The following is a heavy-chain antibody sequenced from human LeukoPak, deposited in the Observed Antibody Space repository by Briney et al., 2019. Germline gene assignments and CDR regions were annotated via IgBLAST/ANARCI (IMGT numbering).Heavy chain of an antibody. CDR2: IYYSGST. J-gene: IGHJ5*02. CDR1: GGSISSSSYY. Sequence: KPSETLSLTCTVSGGSISSSSYYWAWIRQPPGKGLEWIAYIYYSGSTTYNPSLMSRVTMSIDTSKNQFSLNLSSVTAADTAVYYCAKVRGNDYGDYCLDPWGQGTLVTVSS. D-gene: IGHD4-17*01. CDR3: AKVRGNDYGDYCLDP. V-gene: IGHV4-61*05.